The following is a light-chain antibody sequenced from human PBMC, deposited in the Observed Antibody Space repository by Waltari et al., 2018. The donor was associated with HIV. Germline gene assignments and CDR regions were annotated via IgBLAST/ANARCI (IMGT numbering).Light chain of an antibody. CDR3: QQVNGYPLT. CDR2: ATS. V-gene: IGKV1-9*01. CDR1: QNIYRY. J-gene: IGKJ4*01. Sequence: DIQLTQSPSFLSASIGDRVTITCRASQNIYRYLVWYQQKPGRAPQVLIYATSTLQSGVPSMFSGSGSGTEFALTITNLQPDDFATYYCQQVNGYPLTFGGGTKVEIK.